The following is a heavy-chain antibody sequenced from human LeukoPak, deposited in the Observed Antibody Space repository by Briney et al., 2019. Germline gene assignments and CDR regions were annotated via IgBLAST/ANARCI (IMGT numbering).Heavy chain of an antibody. CDR3: ARAGYTYGIISYFDS. CDR1: GGSISSSSHY. V-gene: IGHV4-39*01. CDR2: VST. D-gene: IGHD5-18*01. Sequence: SETLSLTCTVSGGSISSSSHYWGWIRQPPRKGLEWIGVSTYYNPSLKNRVTISRDTSKNQFSLKLSSVTAADTAIYYCARAGYTYGIISYFDSWGQGTLVTVSS. J-gene: IGHJ4*02.